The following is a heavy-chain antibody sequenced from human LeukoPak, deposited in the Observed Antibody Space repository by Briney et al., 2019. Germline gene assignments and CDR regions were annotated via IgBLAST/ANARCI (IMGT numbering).Heavy chain of an antibody. V-gene: IGHV4-59*01. Sequence: PSETLSLTCTVSGGSISSYYWSWLRQPPGKGLEWLGYIYYSGSTNYNPSFKSRVTISVDTSKNQFSLKLSSVTAADTAVYYCARDQSSGSYYHDAFDIWGQGTMVTVSS. D-gene: IGHD1-26*01. J-gene: IGHJ3*02. CDR1: GGSISSYY. CDR2: IYYSGST. CDR3: ARDQSSGSYYHDAFDI.